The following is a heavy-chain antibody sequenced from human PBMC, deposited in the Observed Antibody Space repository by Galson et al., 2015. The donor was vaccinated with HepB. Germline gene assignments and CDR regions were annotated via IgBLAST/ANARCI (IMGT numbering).Heavy chain of an antibody. J-gene: IGHJ4*02. Sequence: SLRLSCAASGFTFSTFAMGWVRQAPGKGLEWVSTLHNDGVTTHIADSVTGRFTISRDNAKNMLHLQINSLRAEDTAVYYCAKDPRYSDILTASYYFDHWGQGTLVTVSS. CDR3: AKDPRYSDILTASYYFDH. CDR2: LHNDGVTT. V-gene: IGHV3-23*01. CDR1: GFTFSTFA. D-gene: IGHD3-9*01.